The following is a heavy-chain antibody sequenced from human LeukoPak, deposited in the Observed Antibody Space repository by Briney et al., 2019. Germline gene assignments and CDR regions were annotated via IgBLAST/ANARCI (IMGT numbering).Heavy chain of an antibody. CDR3: ARDLGYCSSTSCYATFDY. CDR1: GFTFSSYA. V-gene: IGHV3-30-3*01. Sequence: GRSLRLSCAASGFTFSSYAMHWVRQAPGKGLEWVAVISYDGSNKYYADSVKGRFTISRDNSKNTLYLQMNSLRAEDTAVYYWARDLGYCSSTSCYATFDYWGQGTLVTVSS. D-gene: IGHD2-2*01. J-gene: IGHJ4*02. CDR2: ISYDGSNK.